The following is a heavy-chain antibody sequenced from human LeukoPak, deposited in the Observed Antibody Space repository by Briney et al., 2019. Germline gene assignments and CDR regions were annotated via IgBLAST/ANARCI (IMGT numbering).Heavy chain of an antibody. J-gene: IGHJ5*02. CDR3: ARAHTLWKTAVGWFDP. CDR1: GFTFSSYA. D-gene: IGHD6-13*01. Sequence: GGSLRLSCAASGFTFSSYAMHWVRQAPGKGLEWVAVISYDGSNKYYADSVKGRFTISRDNSKNTLYLQMNSLRAEDTAVYYCARAHTLWKTAVGWFDPWGQGTLVTVSS. V-gene: IGHV3-30*04. CDR2: ISYDGSNK.